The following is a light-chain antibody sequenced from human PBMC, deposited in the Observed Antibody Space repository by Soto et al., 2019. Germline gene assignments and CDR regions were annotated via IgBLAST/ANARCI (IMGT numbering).Light chain of an antibody. CDR1: QSVRSN. CDR3: QQYNSWRLT. Sequence: EIVMTQSPATLSVSPGERATLSCSASQSVRSNLAWYQQMPGQPPRLLIYNASNRATSIPARFSGSGSGTDFALAVSSLQSEDFAVVYCQQYNSWRLTFGGGTKVEIK. CDR2: NAS. V-gene: IGKV3D-15*01. J-gene: IGKJ4*01.